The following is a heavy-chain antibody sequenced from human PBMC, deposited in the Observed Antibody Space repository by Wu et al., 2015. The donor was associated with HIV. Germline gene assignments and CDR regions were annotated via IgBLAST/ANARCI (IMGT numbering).Heavy chain of an antibody. J-gene: IGHJ4*02. CDR2: IIPLFGTA. Sequence: QVQLVQSGAEVKKPGSSVKVSCKASGGTFSSYAISWVRQAPGQGLEWMGGIIPLFGTANYAQKFQGSVSITSDEAANTAYLELSSLRSEDTAVYFCARGSYCGRECYSYFDSWGLGTLVTVTS. D-gene: IGHD2-21*01. CDR1: GGTFSSYA. CDR3: ARGSYCGRECYSYFDS. V-gene: IGHV1-69*01.